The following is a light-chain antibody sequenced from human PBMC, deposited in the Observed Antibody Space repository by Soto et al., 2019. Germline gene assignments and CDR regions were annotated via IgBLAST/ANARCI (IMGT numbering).Light chain of an antibody. J-gene: IGLJ1*01. Sequence: QSVLTQPPSASGTPGQRVTVSCSGSSSDFGSNTVNWYQQLPGTAPKLLIYNNNQRPSGVPDRFSGSKSGTSASLAISGLQSEDEADYHCASWDDSLGGLYVFGTGTKLTVL. CDR1: SSDFGSNT. V-gene: IGLV1-44*01. CDR3: ASWDDSLGGLYV. CDR2: NNN.